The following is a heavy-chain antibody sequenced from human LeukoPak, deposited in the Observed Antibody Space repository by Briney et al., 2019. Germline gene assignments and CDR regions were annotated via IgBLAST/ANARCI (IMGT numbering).Heavy chain of an antibody. CDR2: IIPIFGTA. CDR1: GGTFSSYA. V-gene: IGHV1-69*05. J-gene: IGHJ4*02. CDR3: ARSVVGANVDY. D-gene: IGHD1-26*01. Sequence: SVKVSCKASGGTFSSYAISWVRQAPGQGLEWMGGIIPIFGTANYAQKFQGRVTMTRDTSTSTVYMELSSLRSEDTAVYYCARSVVGANVDYWGQGTLVTVSS.